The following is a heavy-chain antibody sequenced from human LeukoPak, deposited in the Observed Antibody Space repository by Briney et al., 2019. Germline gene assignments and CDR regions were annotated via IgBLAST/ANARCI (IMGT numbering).Heavy chain of an antibody. D-gene: IGHD5-24*01. CDR1: GGTFISYA. CDR2: IIPIFGIA. CDR3: ARDGSGDGLDY. V-gene: IGHV1-69*04. Sequence: GASVKVSCKASGGTFISYAISWVRQAPGQGLEWMGRIIPIFGIANYAQKFQGRVTITADKSTSTAYMELSSLRSEDTAVYYCARDGSGDGLDYWGQGTLVTVSS. J-gene: IGHJ4*02.